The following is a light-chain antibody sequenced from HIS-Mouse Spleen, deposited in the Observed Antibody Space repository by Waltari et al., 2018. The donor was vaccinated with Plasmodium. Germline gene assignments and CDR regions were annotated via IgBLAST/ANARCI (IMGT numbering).Light chain of an antibody. CDR1: RHINVGSYN. CDR3: MIGPSNASGV. CDR2: YYSDSDK. J-gene: IGLJ3*02. V-gene: IGLV5-37*01. Sequence: QPVLTPPPSSSASPGESARLTCPLPRHINVGSYNIYLYQQKPGSPPRYPLYYYSDSDKGQASGGPSRCSGSKDAAAKTGILLSAGLQSDDEADYYCMIGPSNASGVFGGGTKLTVL.